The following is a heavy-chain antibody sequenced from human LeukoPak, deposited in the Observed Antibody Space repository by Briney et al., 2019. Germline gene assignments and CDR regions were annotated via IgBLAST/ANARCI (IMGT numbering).Heavy chain of an antibody. Sequence: GGSLRLSCAASGFTVSSNYMSWVRQAPGKGLEWVSVIYSGGSTYYADSVKGRFTISRDNSKNTLYLQMNSLRAEDTAVYYCAKDFIGLTRDLWFGEFYWGQGTLVTVSS. D-gene: IGHD3-10*01. CDR3: AKDFIGLTRDLWFGEFY. V-gene: IGHV3-66*01. CDR2: IYSGGST. J-gene: IGHJ4*02. CDR1: GFTVSSNY.